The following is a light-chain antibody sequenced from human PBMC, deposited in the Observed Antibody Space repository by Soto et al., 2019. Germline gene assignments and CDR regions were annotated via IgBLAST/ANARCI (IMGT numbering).Light chain of an antibody. Sequence: QSVLTQPPSVSGAPGQRVTISCTGSSSNIGAGYDVHWYQQLPGRAPKLLIYGNTNRPSGVPDRFSGSKSGTSASLAITGLQAEDDADYYCLSFDSSLSVVFGGGTKRTVL. CDR2: GNT. V-gene: IGLV1-40*01. CDR1: SSNIGAGYD. CDR3: LSFDSSLSVV. J-gene: IGLJ2*01.